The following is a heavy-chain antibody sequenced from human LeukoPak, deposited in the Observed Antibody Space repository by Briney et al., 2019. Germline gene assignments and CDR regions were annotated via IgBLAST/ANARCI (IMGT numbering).Heavy chain of an antibody. CDR3: ARSRSIAVAGSNY. J-gene: IGHJ4*02. CDR2: ISGGGGST. Sequence: PGGSLRLSCAASGFTFSSYAMSWVRQAPGKGLEWVSAISGGGGSTYYADSVKGRFTISRDNSKNTLYLQMNSLRAEDTAVYYCARSRSIAVAGSNYWGQGTLVTVSS. CDR1: GFTFSSYA. V-gene: IGHV3-23*01. D-gene: IGHD6-19*01.